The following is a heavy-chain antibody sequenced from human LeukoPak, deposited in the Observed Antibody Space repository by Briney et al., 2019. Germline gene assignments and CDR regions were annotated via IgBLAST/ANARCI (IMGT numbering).Heavy chain of an antibody. J-gene: IGHJ4*02. CDR1: GGSINSYY. V-gene: IGHV4-59*01. D-gene: IGHD4-23*01. Sequence: SETLSLTCTVSGGSINSYYWSWIRQPPGKGLEWIGYVSYSGTTTYNPSLRSRVTISVDTSKNQLSLKMPSVTAADTAVYYCGRENPYGGHVLDNWGQGTLVTVSS. CDR3: GRENPYGGHVLDN. CDR2: VSYSGTT.